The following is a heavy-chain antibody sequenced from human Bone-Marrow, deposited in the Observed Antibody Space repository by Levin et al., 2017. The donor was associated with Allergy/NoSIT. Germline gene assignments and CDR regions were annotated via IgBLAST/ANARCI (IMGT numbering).Heavy chain of an antibody. D-gene: IGHD4-17*01. Sequence: RASVKVSCKASGYTFSGYGISWVRQAPGQGLEWMGWISGYDGNSDYARNLQDRVTMTIDKSMDTAYMELRNLRFNDTAVYFCARKGDFGLFFDYWGQGALVTVSS. V-gene: IGHV1-18*04. CDR1: GYTFSGYG. CDR2: ISGYDGNS. CDR3: ARKGDFGLFFDY. J-gene: IGHJ4*02.